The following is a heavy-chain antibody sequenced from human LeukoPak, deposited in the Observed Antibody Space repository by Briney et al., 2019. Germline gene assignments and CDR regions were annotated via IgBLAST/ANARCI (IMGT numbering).Heavy chain of an antibody. CDR2: IYYSGST. V-gene: IGHV4-39*01. CDR1: GGSVSSSSLY. Sequence: PSETLSLTCTVSGGSVSSSSLYWGWLRQPPGKGLEWIATIYYSGSTYYNPSLRSRVTISLDTSKNQFSLKLTSVTAADTAVYYCAYSVAPTFYDNSGSDTFDVWGLGTTVTVSS. CDR3: AYSVAPTFYDNSGSDTFDV. D-gene: IGHD3-22*01. J-gene: IGHJ3*01.